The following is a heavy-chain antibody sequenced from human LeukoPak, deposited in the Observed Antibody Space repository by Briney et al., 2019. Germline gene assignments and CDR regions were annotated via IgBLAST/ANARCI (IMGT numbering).Heavy chain of an antibody. CDR1: GYTFTSYD. J-gene: IGHJ4*02. CDR2: IIPIFGTA. V-gene: IGHV1-69*13. Sequence: ASVKVSCKASGYTFTSYDINWVRQAPGQGLEWMGGIIPIFGTANYAQKFQGRVTITADESTSTAYMELSSLRSEDTAVYYCARDRSDYYDSSGYYYGGVYWGQGTLVTVSS. CDR3: ARDRSDYYDSSGYYYGGVY. D-gene: IGHD3-22*01.